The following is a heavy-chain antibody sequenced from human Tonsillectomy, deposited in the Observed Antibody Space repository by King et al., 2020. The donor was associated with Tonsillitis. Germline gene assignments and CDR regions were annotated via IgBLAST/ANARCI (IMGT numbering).Heavy chain of an antibody. Sequence: QLQESGPGLVKPSETLSLTCSVSGGSISNYYWSWIRQPPGKGLEWIGNMNSGSTNYNPSLKSRVTISLGTSKNQFSLKLSSVTAADTALYYCARDLYDFGRGFFYGMDVWGQGTAVTVSS. J-gene: IGHJ6*02. D-gene: IGHD3-3*01. CDR3: ARDLYDFGRGFFYGMDV. V-gene: IGHV4-59*01. CDR2: MNSGST. CDR1: GGSISNYY.